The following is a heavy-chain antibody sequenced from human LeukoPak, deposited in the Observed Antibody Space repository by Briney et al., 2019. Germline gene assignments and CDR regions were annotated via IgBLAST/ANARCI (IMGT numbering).Heavy chain of an antibody. CDR3: ARAQNNQGIHSVPVPRCAAFDI. CDR2: INPSGGST. Sequence: ASVKVSCKASGYTFTSYYMHWVRQAPGQGLEWMGIINPSGGSTSYAQKFQGRVTMTRDTSTSTVYMELSSLRSEDTAVYYCARAQNNQGIHSVPVPRCAAFDIWGQGTMVTVSS. D-gene: IGHD1/OR15-1a*01. CDR1: GYTFTSYY. J-gene: IGHJ3*02. V-gene: IGHV1-46*01.